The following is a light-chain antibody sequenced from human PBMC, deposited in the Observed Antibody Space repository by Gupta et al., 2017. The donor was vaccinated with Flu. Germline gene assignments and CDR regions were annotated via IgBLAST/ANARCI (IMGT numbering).Light chain of an antibody. CDR3: QSEASGGTYGV. CDR1: ALPKKY. J-gene: IGLJ2*01. CDR2: KDS. Sequence: SYELTQPPSVSVSPGQTARITCSGDALPKKYAYWYQQKPGQAPVLVIDKDSERPSGIAERFCCSSSGTTVTLTLRGVQAEDEADDDCQSEASGGTYGVFGGGTKLTVL. V-gene: IGLV3-25*02.